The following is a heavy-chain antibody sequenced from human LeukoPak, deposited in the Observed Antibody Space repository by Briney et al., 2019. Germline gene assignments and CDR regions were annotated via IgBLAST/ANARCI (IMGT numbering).Heavy chain of an antibody. Sequence: GGSLRLSCAASGFTFSSYAMSWVRQAPGKGLEWVSAISGSGGSTYYAESVKGRFTISRDNSKNTLYLQMNSLIAEDTAVYYCAKDPWVGYKLPINWFDRWGQGTLVTVSS. CDR3: AKDPWVGYKLPINWFDR. J-gene: IGHJ5*02. CDR1: GFTFSSYA. V-gene: IGHV3-23*01. CDR2: ISGSGGST. D-gene: IGHD2-2*01.